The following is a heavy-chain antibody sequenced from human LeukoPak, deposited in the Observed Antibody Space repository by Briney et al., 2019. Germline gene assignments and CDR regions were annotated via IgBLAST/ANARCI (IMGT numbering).Heavy chain of an antibody. CDR2: IYYSGNT. Sequence: SQTLSLTCTVSGGSIRSGDYYWSWIRQPPGKGLEWIGYIYYSGNTYYNPSLKSRVSISVDASKKQCSLKLSSVTAADTAVYYCAGATITMMVGIPADAFDIWGQGTMVTVSS. CDR3: AGATITMMVGIPADAFDI. D-gene: IGHD3-22*01. CDR1: GGSIRSGDYY. V-gene: IGHV4-30-4*08. J-gene: IGHJ3*02.